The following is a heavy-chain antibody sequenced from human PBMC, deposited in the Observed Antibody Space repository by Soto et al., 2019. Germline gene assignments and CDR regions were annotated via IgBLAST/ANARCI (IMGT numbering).Heavy chain of an antibody. D-gene: IGHD2-2*01. CDR1: GFPFNTYA. J-gene: IGHJ5*02. Sequence: EVQLSESGGGLVQPGGSQRLSCAASGFPFNTYAMTWVRQAPGKDLEWVSAISVSGDKTYYAESVRGRFAISSDNSQNILFLQMNGLRAEDTALYYCARKIYHRFDPWGQGTLVIVSS. CDR3: ARKIYHRFDP. CDR2: ISVSGDKT. V-gene: IGHV3-23*01.